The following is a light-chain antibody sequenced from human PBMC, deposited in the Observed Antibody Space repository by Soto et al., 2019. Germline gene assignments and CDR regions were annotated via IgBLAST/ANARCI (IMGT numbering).Light chain of an antibody. CDR3: QQRSNWPPT. Sequence: EIVLTHSPATLSLSPGERATLSCRASQSVSSYLAWYQQKPGQAPRLLIYDASNRATGIPARFSGSGSGTDFILTISSLEPEDFAVYYCQQRSNWPPTFGQGTKV. J-gene: IGKJ1*01. CDR2: DAS. CDR1: QSVSSY. V-gene: IGKV3-11*01.